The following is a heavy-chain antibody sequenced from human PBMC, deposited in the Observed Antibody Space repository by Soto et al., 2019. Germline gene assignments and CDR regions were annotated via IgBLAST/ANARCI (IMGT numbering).Heavy chain of an antibody. CDR2: ISGSGIST. V-gene: IGHV3-23*01. Sequence: GGSLRLSCAASGFTFRSYAMSWVRQAPGKGLEWVSGISGSGISTHYAGSVKGRFTVSRDNSKNTLYLQMNSLRAEDTAVYYCAYSSTPFDYWGQGTLVTVSS. D-gene: IGHD6-13*01. J-gene: IGHJ4*02. CDR3: AYSSTPFDY. CDR1: GFTFRSYA.